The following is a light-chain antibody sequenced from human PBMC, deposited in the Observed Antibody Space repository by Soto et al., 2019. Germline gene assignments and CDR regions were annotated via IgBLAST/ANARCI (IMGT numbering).Light chain of an antibody. CDR3: QQYGSSPRFT. CDR1: QSVSSSY. CDR2: GAS. J-gene: IGKJ3*01. V-gene: IGKV3-20*01. Sequence: EIVLTQSPGTLSLSPGGRATLSCRASQSVSSSYLARYQQKPGQAPRLLIYGASSRDTGIPDRFSGSRSGTDFTLTISRLEPEDFAVYYCQQYGSSPRFTFGPGTKVDIK.